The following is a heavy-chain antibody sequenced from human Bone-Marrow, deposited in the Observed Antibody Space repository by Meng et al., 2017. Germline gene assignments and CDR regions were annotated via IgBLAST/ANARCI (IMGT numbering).Heavy chain of an antibody. CDR1: GGSISTSNW. CDR3: ARSRVRGVIPSPLEFFQD. V-gene: IGHV4-4*02. CDR2: IYHRGNT. Sequence: QVQLQESGPGLVKPSDTLSPTCAVSGGSISTSNWWSWVRQPPGKGLEWIGEIYHRGNTNYNPSLKSRVTISVDKSKNQISLRLSSVTAADTAVYYCARSRVRGVIPSPLEFFQDWGQGTLVTVSS. D-gene: IGHD3-10*01. J-gene: IGHJ1*01.